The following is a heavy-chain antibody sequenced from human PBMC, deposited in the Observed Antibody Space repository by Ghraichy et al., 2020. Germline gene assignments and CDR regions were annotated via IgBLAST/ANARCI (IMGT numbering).Heavy chain of an antibody. D-gene: IGHD3-22*01. Sequence: GSLRLSCTVSGGSISSYYWSWIRQPPGKGLEWIGYIYYSGSTNYNPSLKSRVTISVDTSKNQFSLKLSSVTAADTAVYYCARLPSSSAAALRYYYYYCMDVWGKGTTVTVSS. CDR2: IYYSGST. J-gene: IGHJ6*03. CDR3: ARLPSSSAAALRYYYYYCMDV. V-gene: IGHV4-59*08. CDR1: GGSISSYY.